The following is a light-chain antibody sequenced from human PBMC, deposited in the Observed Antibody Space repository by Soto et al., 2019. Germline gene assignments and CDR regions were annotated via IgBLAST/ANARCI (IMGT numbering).Light chain of an antibody. J-gene: IGLJ2*01. CDR2: GNT. CDR3: QSYDSSLSGWL. CDR1: SSNIGAGYD. V-gene: IGLV1-40*01. Sequence: QSVLTQPPSVSGAPGQRVTISCTGSSSNIGAGYDVHWYQQLPGTAPKLLVHGNTDRPSGVPDRFSGSKSGTSASLATTGLQAEDEADYYCQSYDSSLSGWLFGGGTKLTVL.